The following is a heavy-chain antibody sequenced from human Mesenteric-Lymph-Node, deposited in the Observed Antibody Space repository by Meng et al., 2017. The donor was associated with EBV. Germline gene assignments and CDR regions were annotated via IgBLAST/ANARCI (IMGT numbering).Heavy chain of an antibody. CDR2: INYNLKA. Sequence: QAQLQQWGARMLXXXXXLXLTXPXYGGSFSGYNWGWIRQSPGKGLEWIGEINYNLKANYNPSLKSRVTVSIDTSRKQFSLKLSSVTAADTAVYYCARGGGLLYFGALPPLDYWDQGTLVPSPQ. D-gene: IGHD3-10*01. CDR3: ARGGGLLYFGALPPLDY. V-gene: IGHV4-34*02. CDR1: GGSFSGYN. J-gene: IGHJ4*02.